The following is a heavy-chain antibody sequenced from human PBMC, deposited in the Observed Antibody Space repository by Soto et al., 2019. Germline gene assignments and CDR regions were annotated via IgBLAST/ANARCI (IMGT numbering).Heavy chain of an antibody. CDR1: GAALNSGNYY. CDR3: ARLRIATNNYKWFDP. Sequence: SETLSLTCSVSGAALNSGNYYGSWIRQVPGKGLEWIGHIYVTGAVDYNPSLRDRITISQDTSERQFSLNLRLVTAADTAVYYCARLRIATNNYKWFDPWGQGTLVTVSS. CDR2: IYVTGAV. D-gene: IGHD2-21*01. V-gene: IGHV4-31*03. J-gene: IGHJ5*02.